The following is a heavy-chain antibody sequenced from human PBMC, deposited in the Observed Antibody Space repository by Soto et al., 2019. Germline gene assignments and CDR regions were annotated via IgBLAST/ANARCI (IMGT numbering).Heavy chain of an antibody. D-gene: IGHD6-19*01. J-gene: IGHJ4*02. Sequence: SETLSLTCAVSGGSISSSNWWSWVRQPPGKGLEWIGEIYHSGITNYNPSLKSRVTISVDKSKNQFSLKLSSATAADTAVYYCANAAVAGDFDYWGQGTLVTVSS. CDR2: IYHSGIT. V-gene: IGHV4-4*02. CDR1: GGSISSSNW. CDR3: ANAAVAGDFDY.